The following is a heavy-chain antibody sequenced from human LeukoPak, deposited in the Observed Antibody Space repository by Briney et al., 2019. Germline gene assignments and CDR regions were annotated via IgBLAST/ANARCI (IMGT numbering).Heavy chain of an antibody. CDR3: AKAVAGNFDY. CDR2: ISVGGST. J-gene: IGHJ4*02. Sequence: PGGSLRLSCAASGFTFSSYAMSWVRQAPGKGLEWVSAISVGGSTYYADSMKGRFTISRDNSKNTLYLQMNSLRAEDTAVYYCAKAVAGNFDYWGQGTLVTVSS. V-gene: IGHV3-23*01. D-gene: IGHD6-19*01. CDR1: GFTFSSYA.